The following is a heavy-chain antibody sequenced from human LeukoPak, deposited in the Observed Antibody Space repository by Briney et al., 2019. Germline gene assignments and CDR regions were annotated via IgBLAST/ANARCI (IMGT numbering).Heavy chain of an antibody. Sequence: GGSLRLSCAASGFTFSSYWMHWVRQAPGKGLVWVSRINSDGSSTNYADSVKGRFTISRDNAKNSLYLQMNSLRAEDTAVYYCARGGYSSSSLEFDYWGQGTLVTVSS. CDR1: GFTFSSYW. CDR3: ARGGYSSSSLEFDY. V-gene: IGHV3-74*01. J-gene: IGHJ4*02. D-gene: IGHD6-6*01. CDR2: INSDGSST.